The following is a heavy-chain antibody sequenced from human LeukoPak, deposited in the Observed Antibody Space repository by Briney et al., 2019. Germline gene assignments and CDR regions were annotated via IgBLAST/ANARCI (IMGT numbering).Heavy chain of an antibody. CDR1: GFTFSTYA. D-gene: IGHD3-10*01. CDR2: IWYDGSNK. CDR3: AKEVRESAWFYFDY. J-gene: IGHJ4*02. V-gene: IGHV3-33*06. Sequence: GRSLRLSCAASGFTFSTYATHWVRQAPGKGLEWVAIIWYDGSNKYYGDSVKGRFTISRDNSKNTAYLQMNSLRAEDTAVYYCAKEVRESAWFYFDYWGQGTLATVSS.